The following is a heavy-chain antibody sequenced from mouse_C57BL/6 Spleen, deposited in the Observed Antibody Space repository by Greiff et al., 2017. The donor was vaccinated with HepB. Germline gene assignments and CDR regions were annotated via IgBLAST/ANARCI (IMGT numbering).Heavy chain of an antibody. J-gene: IGHJ1*03. CDR2: IHPNSGST. CDR3: ARPITAVVASDWYFDV. V-gene: IGHV1-64*01. CDR1: GYTFTSYW. Sequence: QVQLQQPGAELVKPGASVKLSCKASGYTFTSYWMHWVKQRPGQGLEWIGMIHPNSGSTNYTEKFKSKATLTVDKSSSTAYMQLSSLTSEDSAVYYCARPITAVVASDWYFDVWGTGTTVTVSS. D-gene: IGHD1-1*01.